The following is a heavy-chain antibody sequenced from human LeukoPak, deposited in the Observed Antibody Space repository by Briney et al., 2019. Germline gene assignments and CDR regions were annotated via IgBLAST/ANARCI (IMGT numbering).Heavy chain of an antibody. CDR2: ISSSGSTI. V-gene: IGHV3-11*01. J-gene: IGHJ5*02. Sequence: GGSLRLSCAASGFTFSDYYMSWIRQAPGKGLEWVSYISSSGSTIYYADSVKGRFTISRDNAKNSLYLRMNSLRAEDTAVYYCARHYDSSGYYYRPLFDPWGQGTLVTVSS. D-gene: IGHD3-22*01. CDR3: ARHYDSSGYYYRPLFDP. CDR1: GFTFSDYY.